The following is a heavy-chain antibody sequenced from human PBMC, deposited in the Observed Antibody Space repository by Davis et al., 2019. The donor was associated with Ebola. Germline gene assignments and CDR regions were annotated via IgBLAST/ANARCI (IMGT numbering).Heavy chain of an antibody. V-gene: IGHV4-34*01. CDR2: INHSGST. Sequence: SETLSLTCTVSGGSISSYYWSWIRQPPGKGLEWIGEINHSGSTNYNPSLKSRVTISVDTSKNQFSLKLNSVTAADTAVYYCARQFDPWGQGILVTVSS. CDR3: ARQFDP. CDR1: GGSISSYY. J-gene: IGHJ5*02.